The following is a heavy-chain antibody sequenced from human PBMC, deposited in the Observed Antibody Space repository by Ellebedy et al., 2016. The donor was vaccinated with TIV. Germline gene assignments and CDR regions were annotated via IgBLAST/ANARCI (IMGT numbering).Heavy chain of an antibody. J-gene: IGHJ4*02. CDR3: AEGRSGWYYFDY. Sequence: SETLSLTCAVYGGSFSGYYWSRIRQPPGKGLEWIGEITQSGRTNYNPSLTGRVTISVETSKNQFSLRLSSVTAADTALYYCAEGRSGWYYFDYWGRGTPVTVSS. CDR2: ITQSGRT. CDR1: GGSFSGYY. V-gene: IGHV4-34*01. D-gene: IGHD6-19*01.